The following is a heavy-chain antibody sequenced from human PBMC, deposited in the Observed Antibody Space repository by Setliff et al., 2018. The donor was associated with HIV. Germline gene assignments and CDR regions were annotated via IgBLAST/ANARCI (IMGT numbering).Heavy chain of an antibody. CDR1: SGSGGSYY. CDR2: IYTSGIT. Sequence: SETLSLTCTVSSGSGGSYYWSWIRQPAGTGLAWIGRIYTSGITNYTSSLKRRVTMSIDPSKNQFSLNLSSVTAADTAMYYCARDRGYSYLDSWGQGTLVTVSS. V-gene: IGHV4-4*07. CDR3: ARDRGYSYLDS. J-gene: IGHJ5*01. D-gene: IGHD5-18*01.